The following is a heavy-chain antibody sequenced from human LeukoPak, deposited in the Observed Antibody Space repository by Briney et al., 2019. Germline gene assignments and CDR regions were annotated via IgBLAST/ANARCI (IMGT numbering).Heavy chain of an antibody. CDR3: ARGKAARRSYYYYYMDA. Sequence: ASVKVSCKASGYTFTSYDINWVRQATGQGLEWMGWMNPNSGNTGYAQKFQGRVTITRNTSISTAYMELSSLRSEDTAVYYCARGKAARRSYYYYYMDAWGKGTTVTVSS. J-gene: IGHJ6*03. D-gene: IGHD6-6*01. CDR1: GYTFTSYD. V-gene: IGHV1-8*03. CDR2: MNPNSGNT.